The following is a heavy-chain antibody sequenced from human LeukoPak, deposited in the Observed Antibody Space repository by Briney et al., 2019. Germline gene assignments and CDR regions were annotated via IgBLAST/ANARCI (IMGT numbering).Heavy chain of an antibody. J-gene: IGHJ3*02. Sequence: PGGSLRLSCAASGFTVSSNYMSWVRQAPGKGLEWVSVIYSGGSTYYADSVKGRFTISRDNSKNTLYLQMNSLRAEDTAVYYCARATPDLGGAFDIWGQGTMVTVSS. V-gene: IGHV3-66*02. CDR3: ARATPDLGGAFDI. CDR2: IYSGGST. CDR1: GFTVSSNY. D-gene: IGHD1-14*01.